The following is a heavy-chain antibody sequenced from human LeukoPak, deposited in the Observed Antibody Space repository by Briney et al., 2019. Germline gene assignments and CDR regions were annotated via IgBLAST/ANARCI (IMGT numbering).Heavy chain of an antibody. CDR3: ARSHYSDILVVPAKAKSAIYWFDP. V-gene: IGHV3-21*01. CDR1: GFTFSSYS. J-gene: IGHJ5*02. Sequence: GGSLRLSCAASGFTFSSYSMNWVRQAPGKGLEWVSSISSSSSYIYYADSVKGRFTISRDNAKNSLYLQMNSLRAEDTAVYYCARSHYSDILVVPAKAKSAIYWFDPWGQGTLVTVSS. D-gene: IGHD2-2*01. CDR2: ISSSSSYI.